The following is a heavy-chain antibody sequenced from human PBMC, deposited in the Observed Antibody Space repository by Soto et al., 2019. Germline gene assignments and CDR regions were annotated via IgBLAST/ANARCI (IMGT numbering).Heavy chain of an antibody. CDR1: GYTFTSYD. Sequence: GASVKVSCKASGYTFTSYDINWVRQATGQGLEWMGWMSPNSGNTGYAQKFQGRVTMTRNTSISTAYMELSSLRSEDTAVYYCAIVYQPGADYYYGMDVWGQGTTVTVSS. CDR3: AIVYQPGADYYYGMDV. J-gene: IGHJ6*02. D-gene: IGHD2-2*01. V-gene: IGHV1-8*01. CDR2: MSPNSGNT.